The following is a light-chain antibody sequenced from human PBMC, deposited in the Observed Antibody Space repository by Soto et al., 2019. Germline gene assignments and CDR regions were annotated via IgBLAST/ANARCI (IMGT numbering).Light chain of an antibody. Sequence: AIRMTQSPSSLCASTGDRATITGRESQGISSYLAWYQQKPGKAPXLLIYATSTLQSGVPSRFSGTGSGTDFTLTTSSMQPEDFAIYYGQQTFGKPLVTFGQGTRMEIK. CDR3: QQTFGKPLVT. CDR1: QGISSY. J-gene: IGKJ5*01. V-gene: IGKV1-8*01. CDR2: ATS.